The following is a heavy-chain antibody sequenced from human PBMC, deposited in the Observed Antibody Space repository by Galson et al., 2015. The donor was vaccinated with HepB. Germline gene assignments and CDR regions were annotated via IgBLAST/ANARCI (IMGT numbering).Heavy chain of an antibody. D-gene: IGHD3-22*01. CDR3: AKVAVVGITTTGWGNWLDS. CDR1: GFSFSDYS. V-gene: IGHV3-30*18. Sequence: SLRLSCAASGFSFSDYSMHWVRQAPGKGLEWVAIMSSDGKIKYHSDAVKGRFFISRDNSRNTLYLQMNSLKREDTAVYYCAKVAVVGITTTGWGNWLDSWGQGTQVTVSS. J-gene: IGHJ5*01. CDR2: MSSDGKIK.